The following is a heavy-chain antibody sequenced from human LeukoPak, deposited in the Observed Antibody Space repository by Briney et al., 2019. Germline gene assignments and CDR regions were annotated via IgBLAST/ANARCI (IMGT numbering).Heavy chain of an antibody. CDR3: ARGHWGLDS. V-gene: IGHV3-11*04. CDR2: ISNSGTTI. CDR1: GFSLSDHY. J-gene: IGHJ4*02. Sequence: GGSLRLSCAASGFSLSDHYLTWLRQAPGQGLEWVSYISNSGTTIYYAASVKGRFTFSRDNAKNSLYLQMNSLSAEDTAVYYCARGHWGLDSWGQGTLVTVSS. D-gene: IGHD7-27*01.